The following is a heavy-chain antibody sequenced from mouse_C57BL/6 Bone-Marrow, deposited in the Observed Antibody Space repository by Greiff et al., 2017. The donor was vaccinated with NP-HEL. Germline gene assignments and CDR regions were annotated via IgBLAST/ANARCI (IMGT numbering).Heavy chain of an antibody. CDR2: IDPANGNT. V-gene: IGHV14-3*01. D-gene: IGHD2-1*01. CDR1: GFNIKNNH. CDR3: ARSGGNYGYFDV. J-gene: IGHJ1*03. Sequence: EVKLQESVAELVRPGASVKLSCTASGFNIKNNHMPRVKPRPEQGLEWIGRIDPANGNTKYAPKFQGKATITADTSSNTAYLQLSSLTSEDTAIYYCARSGGNYGYFDVWGTGTTVTVSS.